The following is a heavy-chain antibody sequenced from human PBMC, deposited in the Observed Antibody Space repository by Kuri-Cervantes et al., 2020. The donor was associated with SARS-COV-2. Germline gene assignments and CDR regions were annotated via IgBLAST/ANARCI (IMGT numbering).Heavy chain of an antibody. CDR3: VRSTYDFWSGSGGIALNDY. J-gene: IGHJ4*02. D-gene: IGHD3-3*01. CDR1: GFSLSTSGMC. V-gene: IGHV2-70*11. CDR2: IDWDDDK. Sequence: SGPTLVKPTQTLTLTCTFSGFSLSTSGMCVSWIRQPPGKALEWLARIDWDDDKYYSTSLKTRLTISKDTSKSQVVLTMTNMDPVDTATYYCVRSTYDFWSGSGGIALNDYWGQGTLVTVSS.